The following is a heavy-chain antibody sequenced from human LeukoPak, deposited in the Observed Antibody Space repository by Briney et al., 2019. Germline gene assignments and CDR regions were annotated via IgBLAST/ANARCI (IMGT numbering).Heavy chain of an antibody. J-gene: IGHJ6*03. D-gene: IGHD6-19*01. CDR2: IYYSGGT. V-gene: IGHV4-39*01. Sequence: PSETLSLTCTVSGGSISSSSYYWGWIRQPPGKGLEWIGSIYYSGGTYYNPSLKSRVTISVDTSKNQFSLKLSSVTAAGTAVYYCARLSGGWYYMDVWGKGTTVTVSS. CDR3: ARLSGGWYYMDV. CDR1: GGSISSSSYY.